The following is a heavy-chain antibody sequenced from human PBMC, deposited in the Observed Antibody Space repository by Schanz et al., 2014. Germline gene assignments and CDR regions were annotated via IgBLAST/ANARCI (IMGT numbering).Heavy chain of an antibody. CDR1: GYTFSDSY. J-gene: IGHJ2*01. CDR3: ARLSVAGRPHVNYWYFDL. CDR2: INPDSGDT. V-gene: IGHV1-2*04. D-gene: IGHD6-19*01. Sequence: QEQLVQSGAEVRKPGASVKVSCKASGYTFSDSYVHWVRQAPGQGLEWMGWINPDSGDTNFAQKFQGWVTMTRDKSITTAYMELSRLKSDDTAVYYCARLSVAGRPHVNYWYFDLWGRGTLVTVSS.